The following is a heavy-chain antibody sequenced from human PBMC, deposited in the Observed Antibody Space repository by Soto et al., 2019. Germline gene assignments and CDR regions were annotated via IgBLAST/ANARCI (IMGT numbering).Heavy chain of an antibody. J-gene: IGHJ5*02. CDR3: ARERGELSSVNWFDP. D-gene: IGHD3-16*02. CDR1: GGSISSGGYY. Sequence: QVQLQESGPGLVKPSQTLSLTCTVSGGSISSGGYYWSWIRQHPGKGLEWIGYIYYSGSTYYNPSLQRLVTISGDTSKNQFSLKLSSVTAADTAVYYCARERGELSSVNWFDPWGQGTLVTVSS. V-gene: IGHV4-31*01. CDR2: IYYSGST.